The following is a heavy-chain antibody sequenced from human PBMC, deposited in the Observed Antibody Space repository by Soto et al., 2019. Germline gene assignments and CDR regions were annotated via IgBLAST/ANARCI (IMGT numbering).Heavy chain of an antibody. V-gene: IGHV3-11*04. D-gene: IGHD1-26*01. CDR2: ISSSSNK. J-gene: IGHJ6*02. Sequence: LSLTCAVYGGSFSDYSWTWIRQPPGKGLEWVSYISSSSNKYYADSVKGRFTISRDNSKNTLYLQMNSLRAEDTAVYYCARDQGWELDYYYYGMDVWGQGTTVTVSS. CDR3: ARDQGWELDYYYYGMDV. CDR1: GGSFSDYS.